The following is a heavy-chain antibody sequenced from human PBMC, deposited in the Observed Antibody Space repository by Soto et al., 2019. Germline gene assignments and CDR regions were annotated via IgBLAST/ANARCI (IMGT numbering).Heavy chain of an antibody. D-gene: IGHD6-13*01. CDR1: GFTFSSYG. Sequence: LRLSCAASGFTFSSYGMHWVRQAPGKGLEWVAVISYDGSNKYYADSVKGRFTISRDNSKNTLHLQMNSLRAEDTAVYYCAKDKVRRSSWYGDDFDIWGQGTMVTVSS. CDR3: AKDKVRRSSWYGDDFDI. J-gene: IGHJ3*02. CDR2: ISYDGSNK. V-gene: IGHV3-30*18.